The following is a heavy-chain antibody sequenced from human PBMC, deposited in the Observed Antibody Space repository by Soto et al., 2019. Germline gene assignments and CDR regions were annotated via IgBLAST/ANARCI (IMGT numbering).Heavy chain of an antibody. CDR2: INPNSGRT. D-gene: IGHD4-17*01. J-gene: IGHJ6*03. CDR3: ARESGGTTATLDDYYFYMDV. CDR1: GYAFSQFY. Sequence: QVQLVQSGAEVKKPGASVKVSCKASGYAFSQFYIHWMRQAPGQGLEGMGWINPNSGRTKFAQKFQGGVTMTRDTSSKTVYRERSGLKSEATAVYYGARESGGTTATLDDYYFYMDVWGKGTTVTVSS. V-gene: IGHV1-2*02.